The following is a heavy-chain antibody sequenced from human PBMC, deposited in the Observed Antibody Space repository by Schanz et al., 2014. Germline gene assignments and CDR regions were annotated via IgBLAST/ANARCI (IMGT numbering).Heavy chain of an antibody. CDR3: ARPRFDYGEVDY. D-gene: IGHD4-17*01. Sequence: QVQMVESGGGVVQPGRSLRLSCAASGFAFSFYGMHWVRQAPGKGPEWVAVIWNNGVTKYYADSVRGRFTISRDRFQNTLYLRMSSLRAEDTAVYYCARPRFDYGEVDYWGQGTLVTVSS. CDR2: IWNNGVTK. CDR1: GFAFSFYG. V-gene: IGHV3-33*01. J-gene: IGHJ4*02.